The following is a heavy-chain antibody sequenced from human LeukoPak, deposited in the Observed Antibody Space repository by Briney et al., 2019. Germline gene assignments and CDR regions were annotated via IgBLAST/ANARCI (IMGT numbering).Heavy chain of an antibody. J-gene: IGHJ4*02. CDR3: AKEGQYSSSWYLGY. Sequence: ASVKVSCKASGYTFTSYGISWVRQAPGQGLEWMGWINTNTGNPTYAQGFTGRFVFSLDTSVSTAYLQISSLKAEDTAVYYCAKEGQYSSSWYLGYWGQGTLVTVSS. CDR1: GYTFTSYG. V-gene: IGHV7-4-1*02. CDR2: INTNTGNP. D-gene: IGHD6-13*01.